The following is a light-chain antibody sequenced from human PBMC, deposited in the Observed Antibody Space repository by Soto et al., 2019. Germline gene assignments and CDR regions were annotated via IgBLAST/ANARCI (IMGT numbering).Light chain of an antibody. Sequence: EIELTQSPGTLSLSPGQRATLSCRASQSVGSSYLAWYQQKPGQAPRLLIYGASSRATGIPDRFSGSGSGTDFTLTISRLEPEDFAVYYCQQYGSSPQTFGQGTKVEIK. CDR3: QQYGSSPQT. CDR2: GAS. V-gene: IGKV3-20*01. J-gene: IGKJ1*01. CDR1: QSVGSSY.